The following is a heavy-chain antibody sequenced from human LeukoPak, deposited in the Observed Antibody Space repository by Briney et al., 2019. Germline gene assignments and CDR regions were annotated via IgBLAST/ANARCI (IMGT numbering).Heavy chain of an antibody. CDR3: ARHGWHAWYFDL. D-gene: IGHD6-19*01. V-gene: IGHV4-30-4*01. CDR2: IYYSGST. CDR1: GGSISSGDYY. Sequence: SETLSLTCTVSGGSISSGDYYWSWIRQPPGKGLEWIGYIYYSGSTYYNTSLKSRVTISIDTSKNQFSLKLSSVTAADTAVYYCARHGWHAWYFDLWGRGTLVTVSS. J-gene: IGHJ2*01.